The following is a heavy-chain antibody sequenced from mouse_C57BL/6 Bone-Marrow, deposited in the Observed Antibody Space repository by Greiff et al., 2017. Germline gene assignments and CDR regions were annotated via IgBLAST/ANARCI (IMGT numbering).Heavy chain of an antibody. CDR1: GFTFSDYG. V-gene: IGHV5-17*01. CDR2: ISSGSSTI. Sequence: EVQRVESGGGLVKPGGSLKLSCAASGFTFSDYGMHWVRQAPEKGLEWVAYISSGSSTIYYADTVKGRFTISRDNAKNTLFLQMTSLRSEDTAMYYCARGTEEYAMDYWGQGTSVTVSS. D-gene: IGHD3-3*01. CDR3: ARGTEEYAMDY. J-gene: IGHJ4*01.